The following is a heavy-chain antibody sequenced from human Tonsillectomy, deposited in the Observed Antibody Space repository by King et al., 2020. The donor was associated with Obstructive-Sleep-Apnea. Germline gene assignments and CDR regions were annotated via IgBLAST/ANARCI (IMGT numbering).Heavy chain of an antibody. Sequence: QLVQSGAEVKKPGASVKVSCKASGYTFTGYYMHWVRQAPGQGLEWMGWINPNSGGTNYAQKFQGRVTMTRDTSISTAYMELSRLRSDDTAVYYCARVDNISSGGFGFDYWGQGTLVTVSS. D-gene: IGHD3-10*01. CDR1: GYTFTGYY. CDR3: ARVDNISSGGFGFDY. V-gene: IGHV1-2*02. CDR2: INPNSGGT. J-gene: IGHJ4*02.